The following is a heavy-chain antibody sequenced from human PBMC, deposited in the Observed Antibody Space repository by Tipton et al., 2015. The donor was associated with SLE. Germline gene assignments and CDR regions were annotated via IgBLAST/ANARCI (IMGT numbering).Heavy chain of an antibody. CDR2: IYPKTGDT. CDR1: GYRFRNFG. CDR3: ARDLGFGEY. V-gene: IGHV1-2*06. J-gene: IGHJ4*02. D-gene: IGHD3-10*01. Sequence: QLVQSGAEVKKPGASVKVSCKASGYRFRNFGITWVRQAPGQGLEWMGRIYPKTGDTSYAQKFQGRVTMTSDTSVSTAYMELTSLISDDTAIYYCARDLGFGEYWGQGTLVTVSS.